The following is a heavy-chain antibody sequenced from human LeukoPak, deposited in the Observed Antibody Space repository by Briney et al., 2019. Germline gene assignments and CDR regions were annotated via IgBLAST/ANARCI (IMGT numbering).Heavy chain of an antibody. CDR2: INHIGST. J-gene: IGHJ3*02. CDR1: GGSFSGYY. V-gene: IGHV4-34*01. CDR3: ANALPRRAFDI. Sequence: SETLSLTCAVYGGSFSGYYWSWIRQPPGKGLEWIWEINHIGSTNYNPYLKSRVTISVGTSKDQFSLRLGSVTAAETAVYYCANALPRRAFDIWGQGTVVTVSS.